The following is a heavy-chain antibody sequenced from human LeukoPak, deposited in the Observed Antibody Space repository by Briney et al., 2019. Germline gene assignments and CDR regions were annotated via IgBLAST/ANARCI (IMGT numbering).Heavy chain of an antibody. V-gene: IGHV3-33*01. D-gene: IGHD2-2*01. CDR3: ARDYSTTWSYGMDV. CDR1: GFTFRSYG. CDR2: IWHDESNK. J-gene: IGHJ6*02. Sequence: GGSLRLSCAASGFTFRSYGMHWARQAPGKGLEWVAVIWHDESNKNYVDSVQGRFTISRDNSKNTLYLQMNSLRAEDTAVYYCARDYSTTWSYGMDVWGHGTTVTVSS.